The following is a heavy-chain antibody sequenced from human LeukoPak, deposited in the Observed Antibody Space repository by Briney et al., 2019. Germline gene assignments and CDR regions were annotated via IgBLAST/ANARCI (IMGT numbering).Heavy chain of an antibody. D-gene: IGHD3-9*01. CDR1: GFTFSSYG. CDR3: AKDPDYDILTGPIERPVDY. J-gene: IGHJ4*02. Sequence: GRSLRLSCAASGFTFSSYGMHWVRQAPGKGLEWVAVISYDGSNKYYADSVKGRFTISRDNSKNTLYLQMNSLRAEDTAVYYCAKDPDYDILTGPIERPVDYWGQGTLVTVSS. V-gene: IGHV3-30*18. CDR2: ISYDGSNK.